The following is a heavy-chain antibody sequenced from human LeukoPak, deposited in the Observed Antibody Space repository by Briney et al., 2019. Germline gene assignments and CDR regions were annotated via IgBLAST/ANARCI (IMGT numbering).Heavy chain of an antibody. Sequence: SETLSLTCTVSGGSISSYYWSWIRQPPGKGLEWIGYIYYSGSTNYNPSLKSRVTISVDMSKNQFSLKLSSVTAADTAMYYCGRNAAYCIDCWGQGILVTVSS. J-gene: IGHJ1*01. CDR1: GGSISSYY. CDR3: GRNAAYCIDC. V-gene: IGHV4-59*12. D-gene: IGHD3-9*01. CDR2: IYYSGST.